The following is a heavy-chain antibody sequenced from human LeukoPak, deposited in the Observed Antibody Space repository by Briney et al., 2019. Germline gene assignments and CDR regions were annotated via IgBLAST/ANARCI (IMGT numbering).Heavy chain of an antibody. CDR1: VYTFTSYG. Sequence: GASVNVSSTPSVYTFTSYGISWVRRAAGQGRGWLGWIGAYNGNTNYAQKLQCRVTMTTDTSTSTAYMELRSLRSDDTAVYYCARAEGYCSGGSCYSGAAFDIWGQGKMVTVSS. CDR2: IGAYNGNT. CDR3: ARAEGYCSGGSCYSGAAFDI. V-gene: IGHV1-18*01. D-gene: IGHD2-15*01. J-gene: IGHJ3*02.